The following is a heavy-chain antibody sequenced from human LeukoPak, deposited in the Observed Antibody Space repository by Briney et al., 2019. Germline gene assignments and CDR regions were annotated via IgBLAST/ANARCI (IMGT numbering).Heavy chain of an antibody. CDR3: RQQLVDFDY. V-gene: IGHV3-15*07. J-gene: IGHJ4*02. D-gene: IGHD6-13*01. Sequence: GGSLRLSCAASGFTFNSAWMNWVRQAPGMGLEWVGRIKTNTDGGTTDYATPMKGRFAISRDDSENTLYLQMNSLRAEDTAVYYCRQQLVDFDYWGQGTLVTVSS. CDR1: GFTFNSAW. CDR2: IKTNTDGGTT.